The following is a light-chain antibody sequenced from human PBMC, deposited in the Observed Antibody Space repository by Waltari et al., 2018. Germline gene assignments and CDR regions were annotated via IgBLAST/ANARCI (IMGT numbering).Light chain of an antibody. V-gene: IGKV3-20*01. CDR2: SAS. CDR3: QHYGSSLFT. J-gene: IGKJ3*01. Sequence: EVVLTQSPGTLSLSPGERATLSCRASQSVSRNYLAWYHQKPGQAPRLLIYSASNKATGIPDRFSGSGSGTDFTLTISRLEPEDSAVYYCQHYGSSLFTFGPGTKVEIK. CDR1: QSVSRNY.